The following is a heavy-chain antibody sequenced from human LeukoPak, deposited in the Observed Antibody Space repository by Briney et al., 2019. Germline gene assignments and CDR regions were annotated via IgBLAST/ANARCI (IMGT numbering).Heavy chain of an antibody. Sequence: SETLSLTCAVYGGSFSGYYWSWIRQPPGKGLEWIGEINHSGSTNYNPSLKSRVTISVDTSKNQFSLKLSSVTAADTAVYYCARVTAVAGGYYYYGMDVWGQGTTVTVSS. CDR1: GGSFSGYY. CDR2: INHSGST. V-gene: IGHV4-34*01. D-gene: IGHD6-19*01. CDR3: ARVTAVAGGYYYYGMDV. J-gene: IGHJ6*02.